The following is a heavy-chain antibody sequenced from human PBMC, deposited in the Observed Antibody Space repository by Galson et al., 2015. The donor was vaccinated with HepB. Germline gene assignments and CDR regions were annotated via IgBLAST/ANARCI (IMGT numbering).Heavy chain of an antibody. Sequence: SLRLSCAASGFTFSSYNMIWVRQAPGRGLEWVSSISSSSGYIYYADSVKGRFTISRDNAKNSLFLQMNWLRAADTAVYYCARDLGGGYFDTNAYVGYWGQGTLVTVSS. V-gene: IGHV3-21*01. CDR2: ISSSSGYI. D-gene: IGHD3-22*01. CDR1: GFTFSSYN. J-gene: IGHJ4*02. CDR3: ARDLGGGYFDTNAYVGY.